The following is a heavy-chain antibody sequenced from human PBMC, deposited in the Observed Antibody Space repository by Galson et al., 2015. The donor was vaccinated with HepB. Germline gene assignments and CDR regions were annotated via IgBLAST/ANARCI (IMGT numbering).Heavy chain of an antibody. CDR1: GYTFIDYY. Sequence: SVKVSCKASGYTFIDYYMHWVRQAPGQGLEWMGWINPNSGGTNYAQKFQGTVTMSRDTSISTAYMELSRLTSADTAMYYCARSTLPSRVFDYWGQGTLVTVSS. J-gene: IGHJ4*02. CDR3: ARSTLPSRVFDY. V-gene: IGHV1-2*02. CDR2: INPNSGGT. D-gene: IGHD6-13*01.